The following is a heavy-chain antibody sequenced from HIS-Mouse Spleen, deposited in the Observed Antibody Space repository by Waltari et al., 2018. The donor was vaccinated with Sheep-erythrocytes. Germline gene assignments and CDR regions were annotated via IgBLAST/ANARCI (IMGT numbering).Heavy chain of an antibody. CDR2: ISWNSGSI. V-gene: IGHV3-9*01. Sequence: EVQLVESGGGLVQPGRSLRLSCAASGFTFDDYAMHWVRQAPGKGLEWVSGISWNSGSIGYAVSVKGRFTISRDNAKNSLYLQMNSLRAEDTALYYCAKGAFDIWGQGTMVTVSS. J-gene: IGHJ3*02. CDR3: AKGAFDI. CDR1: GFTFDDYA.